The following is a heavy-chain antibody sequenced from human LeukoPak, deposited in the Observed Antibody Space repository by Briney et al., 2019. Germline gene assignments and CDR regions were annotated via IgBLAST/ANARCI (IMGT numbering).Heavy chain of an antibody. CDR2: IIPIFGTA. Sequence: ASVKVSCKASGGTFSSYAISWVRQAPGQGLEWMGGIIPIFGTADYAQKFQGRVTITTDESTSTAYMELSSLRSEDTAVYYCARDRGVVVPAAMRGNYKYYFDYRGQGTLVTVSS. J-gene: IGHJ4*02. V-gene: IGHV1-69*05. D-gene: IGHD2-2*01. CDR1: GGTFSSYA. CDR3: ARDRGVVVPAAMRGNYKYYFDY.